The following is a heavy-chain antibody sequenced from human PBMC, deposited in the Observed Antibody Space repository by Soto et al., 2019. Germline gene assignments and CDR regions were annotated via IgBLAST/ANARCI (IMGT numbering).Heavy chain of an antibody. CDR1: GGSISSGGYS. V-gene: IGHV4-30-2*05. J-gene: IGHJ5*02. CDR2: IYHSGST. Sequence: PSETLSLTCAVSGGSISSGGYSCNWIRQPPGKGLEWIGYIYHSGSTYYNPSLESRVAISLDTSRSQFSLTLHSVTAADTAIYYCARDRHNNFFDPWGQGTLVTVSS. D-gene: IGHD6-6*01. CDR3: ARDRHNNFFDP.